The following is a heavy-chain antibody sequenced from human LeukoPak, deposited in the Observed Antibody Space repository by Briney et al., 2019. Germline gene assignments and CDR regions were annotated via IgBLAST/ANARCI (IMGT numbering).Heavy chain of an antibody. CDR1: GYTFTGYY. Sequence: GASVKVSCKASGYTFTGYYMHWVRQAPGQGLEWMGWINPNSGGTNYAQKFQGRVTMTRDTSISTAYLQWSSLKASDTAMYYCARVTYYYDSSGYPYDAFDIWGQGTMVTVSS. CDR3: ARVTYYYDSSGYPYDAFDI. V-gene: IGHV1-2*02. CDR2: INPNSGGT. J-gene: IGHJ3*02. D-gene: IGHD3-22*01.